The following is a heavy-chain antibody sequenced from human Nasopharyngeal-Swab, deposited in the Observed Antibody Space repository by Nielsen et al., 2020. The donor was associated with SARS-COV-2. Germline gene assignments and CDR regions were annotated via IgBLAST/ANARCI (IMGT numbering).Heavy chain of an antibody. D-gene: IGHD3-22*01. V-gene: IGHV3-74*01. J-gene: IGHJ6*02. Sequence: GESLKISCAASGFTFSSYEMNWVRQAPGKGLVWVSCISGDGSATSYADSVKGRFTISRDNAKNTLYLQMNSLRAEDTAVYYCTRTEDSLAGMEVWGQGTTVTVSS. CDR2: ISGDGSAT. CDR1: GFTFSSYE. CDR3: TRTEDSLAGMEV.